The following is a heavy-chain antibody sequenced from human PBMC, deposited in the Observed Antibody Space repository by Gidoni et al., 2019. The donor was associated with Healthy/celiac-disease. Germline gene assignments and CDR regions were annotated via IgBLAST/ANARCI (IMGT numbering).Heavy chain of an antibody. J-gene: IGHJ6*02. Sequence: QVQLVQSGAEVKKPWSSVKVSCKASGGTFSSYAISGVRQAPGQGLEGLGGILPIFGTSNYAQKFQGRVTITADESTSTAYMELSSLRSEDTAVYYCARDDVVVPAAIYYGMDVWGQGTTVTVSS. CDR3: ARDDVVVPAAIYYGMDV. CDR1: GGTFSSYA. V-gene: IGHV1-69*01. D-gene: IGHD2-2*01. CDR2: ILPIFGTS.